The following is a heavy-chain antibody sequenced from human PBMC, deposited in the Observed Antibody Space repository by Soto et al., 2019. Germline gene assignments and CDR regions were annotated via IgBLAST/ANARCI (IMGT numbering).Heavy chain of an antibody. CDR1: GGSINNYF. D-gene: IGHD1-26*01. Sequence: SETLSLTCTVSGGSINNYFWSWIRQPPGKGLEWIAYISYSGITHYSPSLESRATISVDTSKNQFFLKLTSMTAADTAVYYCARQKILGATFFDSWGQGTLVTAPQ. J-gene: IGHJ4*02. CDR2: ISYSGIT. V-gene: IGHV4-59*08. CDR3: ARQKILGATFFDS.